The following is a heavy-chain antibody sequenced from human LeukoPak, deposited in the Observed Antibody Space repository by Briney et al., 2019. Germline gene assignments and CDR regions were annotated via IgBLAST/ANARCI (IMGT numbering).Heavy chain of an antibody. CDR1: GGSISSYY. CDR2: LFYCGST. CDR3: ATVAVIRGVTYFDY. V-gene: IGHV4-59*01. D-gene: IGHD3-10*01. Sequence: SETLSLTCTVSGGSISSYYWSWIRQPPGKGLEWIAYLFYCGSTDYNTSLESRVTISVDTSKNQFSLKLRSVTAADTAVYYCATVAVIRGVTYFDYWGQGTLVTVSS. J-gene: IGHJ4*02.